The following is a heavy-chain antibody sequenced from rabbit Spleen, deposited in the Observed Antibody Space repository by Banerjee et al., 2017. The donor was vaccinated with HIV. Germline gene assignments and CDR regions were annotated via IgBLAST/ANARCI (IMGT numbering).Heavy chain of an antibody. CDR3: ARDTGSSFSSYGMDL. J-gene: IGHJ6*01. CDR1: GFSFSSDYY. V-gene: IGHV1S40*01. D-gene: IGHD8-1*01. CDR2: INAATGKP. Sequence: VESGGGLVKPGASLTLTCTASGFSFSSDYYMCWVRQAPGKGLEWIACINAATGKPVYATWAKGRFTISRTSSTTVTLRMTSLTAADRATYFCARDTGSSFSSYGMDLWGPGTLVTVS.